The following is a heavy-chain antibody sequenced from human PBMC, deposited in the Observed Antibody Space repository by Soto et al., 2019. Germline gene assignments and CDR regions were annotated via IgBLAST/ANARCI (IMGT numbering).Heavy chain of an antibody. CDR1: GGSISSYY. V-gene: IGHV4-59*01. D-gene: IGHD2-15*01. CDR3: AREAHGGNNDRYASDI. Sequence: SETLSLTCTVSGGSISSYYWSWIRQPPGKGLEWIGYIYYSGSTNYNPSLKSRVTISVDTSKNQFSLKLSSVTAADTAVYYCAREAHGGNNDRYASDIWGQGTMVTVSS. CDR2: IYYSGST. J-gene: IGHJ3*02.